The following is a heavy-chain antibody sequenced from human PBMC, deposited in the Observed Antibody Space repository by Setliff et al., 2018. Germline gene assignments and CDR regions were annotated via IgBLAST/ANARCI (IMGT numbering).Heavy chain of an antibody. Sequence: GSLRLSCAASGFTFSTYRMHWVRQAPGKGLEWVAVMWDDGGNKYHADSVKGRFTISRDNSKNTLYLQMNSLRPEDTAVYYCARTCSGSGCYAGLESWGQGTPVTVSS. CDR1: GFTFSTYR. D-gene: IGHD2-15*01. CDR2: MWDDGGNK. J-gene: IGHJ4*02. CDR3: ARTCSGSGCYAGLES. V-gene: IGHV3-33*08.